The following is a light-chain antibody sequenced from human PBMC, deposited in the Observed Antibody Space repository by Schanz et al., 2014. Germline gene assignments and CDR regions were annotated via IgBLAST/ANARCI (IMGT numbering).Light chain of an antibody. V-gene: IGKV3-20*01. CDR3: QQYDNLPWT. CDR1: ESLNSRF. J-gene: IGKJ1*01. Sequence: ENVLTQSPGTLSLSPGERATLSCRASESLNSRFLAWYQQKPGQAPRLVISAASGLQSGVPSRFSGSGSGTDFTFTISSLQPEDIATYYCQQYDNLPWTFGQGTKVEIK. CDR2: AAS.